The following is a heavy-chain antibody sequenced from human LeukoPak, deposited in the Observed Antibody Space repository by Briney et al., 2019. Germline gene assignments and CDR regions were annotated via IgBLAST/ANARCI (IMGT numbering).Heavy chain of an antibody. J-gene: IGHJ4*02. V-gene: IGHV3-74*01. CDR3: ARDSTGYLDY. Sequence: GGSLRLSCAASGFTFSSYWMYWVRQDPGKGLLWVSRINNDGRSTRYADSVKGRFTISRDNAKNTLYLQMSSLGAEDTAVYYCARDSTGYLDYWGQGTPVTVSS. CDR1: GFTFSSYW. D-gene: IGHD2-8*02. CDR2: INNDGRST.